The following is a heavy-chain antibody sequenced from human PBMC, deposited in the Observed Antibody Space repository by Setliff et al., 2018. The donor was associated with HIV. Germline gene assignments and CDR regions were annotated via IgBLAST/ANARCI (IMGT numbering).Heavy chain of an antibody. D-gene: IGHD4-4*01. CDR3: ARDSGDDYSDYYYYGMDV. J-gene: IGHJ6*02. V-gene: IGHV1-3*01. CDR2: INAGNGDT. Sequence: ASVKVSCKASGYTFTNYAMHWVRQAPGQRLEWMGWINAGNGDTKYSQKLQGRVTFTWDTSASTAYMELSSLRSEDTALYYCARDSGDDYSDYYYYGMDVWGQGTTVTVSS. CDR1: GYTFTNYA.